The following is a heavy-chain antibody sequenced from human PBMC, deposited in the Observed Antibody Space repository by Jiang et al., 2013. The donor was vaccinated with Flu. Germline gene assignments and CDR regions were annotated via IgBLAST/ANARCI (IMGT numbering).Heavy chain of an antibody. CDR3: ARVGRYSGFEVIFFDY. CDR2: SIILGTS. J-gene: IGHJ4*02. D-gene: IGHD5-12*01. V-gene: IGHV4-39*07. Sequence: QPPRGGRWSGLELSIILGTSYYSPSLKSRVTISVDTSNNQFSLKLNSVTAADTAVYYCARVGRYSGFEVIFFDYWGQGTLVTVSS.